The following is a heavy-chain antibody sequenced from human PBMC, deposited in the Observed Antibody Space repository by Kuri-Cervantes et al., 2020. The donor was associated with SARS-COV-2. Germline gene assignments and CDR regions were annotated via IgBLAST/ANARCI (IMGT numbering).Heavy chain of an antibody. Sequence: GESLKISCAASGFTFSSYAMSWVRQAPGKGLEWVSAISGSGGSTYYADSVKGRFTISRDNSKNTLYLQMNSLRAEDMAVYYCANPTGRYYYGMDVWGQGTTVTVSS. CDR1: GFTFSSYA. J-gene: IGHJ6*02. V-gene: IGHV3-23*01. CDR3: ANPTGRYYYGMDV. CDR2: ISGSGGST.